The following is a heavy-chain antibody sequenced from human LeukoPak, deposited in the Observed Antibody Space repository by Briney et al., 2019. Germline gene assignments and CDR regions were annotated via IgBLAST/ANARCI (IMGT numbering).Heavy chain of an antibody. CDR3: ARGGTRDWYFDL. V-gene: IGHV3-48*03. CDR2: ISTSGLIT. CDR1: GFTFSSFD. Sequence: PGGSLRLSCAVSGFTFSSFDMNWVRQAPGKGLEWVSYISTSGLITMYADSVKGRFTISRDNARNSLFLQMNSLRAEDTTVYYCARGGTRDWYFDLWGRGTLVTVSS. J-gene: IGHJ2*01.